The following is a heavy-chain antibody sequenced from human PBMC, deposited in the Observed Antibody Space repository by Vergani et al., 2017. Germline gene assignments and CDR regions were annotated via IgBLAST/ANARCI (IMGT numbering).Heavy chain of an antibody. CDR1: GFTFSSYA. V-gene: IGHV3-30-3*01. D-gene: IGHD2-2*01. J-gene: IGHJ3*02. CDR2: ISYDGSNK. CDR3: ARYWGYCSSTSCYGAFDI. Sequence: VQLVESGGGLVQPGGSLRLSCAASGFTFSSYAMHWVRQAPGKGLEWVAVISYDGSNKYYADSVKGRFTISRDNSKNTLYLQMNSLRAEDTAVYYCARYWGYCSSTSCYGAFDIWGQGTMVTVSS.